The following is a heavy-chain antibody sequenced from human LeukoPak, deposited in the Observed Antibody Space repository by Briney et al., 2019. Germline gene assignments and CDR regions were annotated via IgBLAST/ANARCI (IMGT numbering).Heavy chain of an antibody. CDR3: ARVSYYYGSGSYYRTNWIDP. CDR2: INHSGST. D-gene: IGHD3-10*01. CDR1: GGSFSGYY. J-gene: IGHJ5*02. V-gene: IGHV4-34*01. Sequence: SETLSLTCAVYGGSFSGYYWSWIRQPPGKGLEWIGEINHSGSTNYNPSLKSRVTISVDTSKNQFSLKLSSVTAADTAVYYCARVSYYYGSGSYYRTNWIDPWGQGSLVTLSS.